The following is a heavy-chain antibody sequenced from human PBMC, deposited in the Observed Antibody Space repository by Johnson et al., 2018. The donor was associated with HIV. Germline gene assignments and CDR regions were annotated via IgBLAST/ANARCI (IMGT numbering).Heavy chain of an antibody. Sequence: EVQLVESGGGVVRPGGSLRLSCAASGFTFDDYGMSWVRQAPGKGLEWVSGINWNGGNTGYADSMKGRFAISRDNAKNSLYLQMNSLRAEDTAVYYCAREGWAAAPDSFDIWGQGTMVTVSS. CDR2: INWNGGNT. D-gene: IGHD2-2*01. CDR1: GFTFDDYG. J-gene: IGHJ3*02. CDR3: AREGWAAAPDSFDI. V-gene: IGHV3-20*04.